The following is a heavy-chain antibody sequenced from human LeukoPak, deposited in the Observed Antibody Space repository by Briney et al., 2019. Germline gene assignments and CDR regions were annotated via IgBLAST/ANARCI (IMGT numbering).Heavy chain of an antibody. CDR3: ARVATTTNPPQRPFDY. D-gene: IGHD5-12*01. V-gene: IGHV4-38-2*01. CDR1: GYSISSGYY. CDR2: IYYSGST. J-gene: IGHJ4*02. Sequence: SETLSLTCAVSGYSISSGYYWGWIRQPPGKGLEWIGSIYYSGSTYYNPSLKSRVTISVDTSKDQFSLKLSSVTAADTAVYYCARVATTTNPPQRPFDYWGQGTLVTVSS.